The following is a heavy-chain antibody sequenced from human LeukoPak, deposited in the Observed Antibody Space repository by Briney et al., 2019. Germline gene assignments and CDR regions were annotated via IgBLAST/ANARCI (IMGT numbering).Heavy chain of an antibody. V-gene: IGHV3-48*04. CDR2: IDTSSTTM. Sequence: GGSLRLSCAASGFTFSTYSMSWVRQAPGKGLEWVSFIDTSSTTMYYTDSVKGRFTISRDNAKNSLYLQMNSLKVEDTAIYYCARDNWVDCWGQGTLVTVSS. CDR1: GFTFSTYS. J-gene: IGHJ5*01. CDR3: ARDNWVDC.